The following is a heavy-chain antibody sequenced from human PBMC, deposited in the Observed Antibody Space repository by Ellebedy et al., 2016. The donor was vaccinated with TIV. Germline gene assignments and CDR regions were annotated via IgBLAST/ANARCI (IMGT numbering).Heavy chain of an antibody. V-gene: IGHV3-23*01. CDR1: GFTFNTYV. J-gene: IGHJ3*02. CDR3: AKNILRRSGFSACFQI. Sequence: GESLKISXAASGFTFNTYVMTWVRRAPGKGLEWVSTISDSGDTADYADSVKGRSTISRDNSNKTVYLEMNSLRAEDTAVYFCAKNILRRSGFSACFQIWGQGTSVTIFS. D-gene: IGHD3-3*01. CDR2: ISDSGDTA.